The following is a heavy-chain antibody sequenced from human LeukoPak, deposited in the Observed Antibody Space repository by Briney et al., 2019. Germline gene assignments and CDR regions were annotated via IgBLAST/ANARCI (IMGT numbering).Heavy chain of an antibody. Sequence: GGSLRLSCGASGFTFRNFWMNWVRQAPGKGLEWVANIKDDGSDKYYVDSVKGRFTISRDNAKNSLYLQMNSLRAEDTALYYCAKDSKGSGWDYFDYWGQGTLVTVSS. CDR3: AKDSKGSGWDYFDY. V-gene: IGHV3-7*03. CDR1: GFTFRNFW. D-gene: IGHD6-19*01. CDR2: IKDDGSDK. J-gene: IGHJ4*02.